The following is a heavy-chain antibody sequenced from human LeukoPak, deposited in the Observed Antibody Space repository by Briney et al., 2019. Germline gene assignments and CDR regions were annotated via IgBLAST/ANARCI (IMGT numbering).Heavy chain of an antibody. V-gene: IGHV1-69*05. Sequence: ASVKVSCKASGGTFSIYAISWVRQAPGQGLEWMGGIIPIFGTANYAQKFQGRVTITTDESTSTAYMELSSLRSEDTAVYYCARDRGIAAAGTDYYYYMDVWGKGTTVTVSS. CDR2: IIPIFGTA. D-gene: IGHD6-13*01. CDR1: GGTFSIYA. J-gene: IGHJ6*03. CDR3: ARDRGIAAAGTDYYYYMDV.